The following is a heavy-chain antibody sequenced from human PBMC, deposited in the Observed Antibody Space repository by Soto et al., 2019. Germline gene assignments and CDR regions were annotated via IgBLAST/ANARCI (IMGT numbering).Heavy chain of an antibody. CDR2: TYYRSKWYY. D-gene: IGHD3-22*01. CDR3: VRLIGNSWLDS. CDR1: GDSVSTNTAT. J-gene: IGHJ5*01. Sequence: SQTLSLTCDISGDSVSTNTATWDWIRQSPSRGLEWLGRTYYRSKWYYDYAVSVKSRITISPDISNNQVSLQLTSVTPDDTAIYYCVRLIGNSWLDSWGQGTTVTVSS. V-gene: IGHV6-1*01.